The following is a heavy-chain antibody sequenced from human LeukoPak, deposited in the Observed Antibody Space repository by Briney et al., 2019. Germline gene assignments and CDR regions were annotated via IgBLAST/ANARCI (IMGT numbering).Heavy chain of an antibody. CDR2: ISSSSSYI. D-gene: IGHD5-18*01. CDR1: GFTFSSYS. J-gene: IGHJ4*02. V-gene: IGHV3-21*01. CDR3: ARDSIVRGYTYGHDY. Sequence: GGSLRLSCAASGFTFSSYSMNWVRQAPGKGLEWVSSISSSSSYIYYADSVKGRFTISRDNAKNSLYLQMNSLRAEGTAVYYCARDSIVRGYTYGHDYWGQGTLVTVSS.